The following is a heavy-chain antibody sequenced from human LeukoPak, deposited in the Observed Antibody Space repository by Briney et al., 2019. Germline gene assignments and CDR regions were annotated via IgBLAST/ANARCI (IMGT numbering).Heavy chain of an antibody. D-gene: IGHD3-10*01. CDR3: ARNFGSGSYRYYYYGMDV. J-gene: IGHJ6*02. CDR1: GFDFNKYD. CDR2: IDTAGDT. V-gene: IGHV3-13*01. Sequence: PGGSLRLSCATSGFDFNKYDMHWVRQAPGKGLEWVSAIDTAGDTYYPGSVKGRFTISRENAKNSLYLQMNSLRAEDTAVYYCARNFGSGSYRYYYYGMDVWGQGTTVTVSS.